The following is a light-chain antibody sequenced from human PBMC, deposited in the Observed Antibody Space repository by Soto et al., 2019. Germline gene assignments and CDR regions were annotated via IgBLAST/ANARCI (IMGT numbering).Light chain of an antibody. CDR1: QSVSSK. CDR2: GAT. CDR3: QQYNNWPRT. V-gene: IGKV3-15*01. Sequence: TEMTHTPAALPVSREERATLCCRASQSVSSKLAWFQQKPGQAPRLLIHGATTRATGIPARFSGSGSGTEFTLTISSLQSEDFAVYYCQQYNNWPRTFDQGTKVDIK. J-gene: IGKJ1*01.